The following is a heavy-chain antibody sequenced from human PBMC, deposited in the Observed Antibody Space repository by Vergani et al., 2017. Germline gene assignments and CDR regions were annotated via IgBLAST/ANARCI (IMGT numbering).Heavy chain of an antibody. CDR1: GFTFSDHY. Sequence: QVQLVESGGGLVKPGGSLRLSCAASGFTFSDHYMSWVRQAPGKGLEWISYMSSGDSIYYADSVKGRFTVSRDNTKNTLYLQMNSLRAEDTAVYYCAIEFPLPLLGYDSSGHPLDYWGQGTLVTVSS. CDR2: MSSGDSI. V-gene: IGHV3-11*04. D-gene: IGHD3-22*01. J-gene: IGHJ4*02. CDR3: AIEFPLPLLGYDSSGHPLDY.